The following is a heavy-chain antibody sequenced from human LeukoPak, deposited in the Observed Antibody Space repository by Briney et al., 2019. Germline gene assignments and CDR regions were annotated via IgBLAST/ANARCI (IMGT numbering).Heavy chain of an antibody. CDR2: IKSDGST. D-gene: IGHD2-15*01. V-gene: IGHV3-74*01. CDR3: ARDRDCGDGGCYPHFDY. J-gene: IGHJ4*02. Sequence: EGSLRLSCAASGFTFSTYWMHWVRQAPGKGLVWVSRIKSDGSTNYADSVKGRFTISRDNAKNSLSLQMNSLRVEDTAVYYCARDRDCGDGGCYPHFDYWGQGVRVTVSS. CDR1: GFTFSTYW.